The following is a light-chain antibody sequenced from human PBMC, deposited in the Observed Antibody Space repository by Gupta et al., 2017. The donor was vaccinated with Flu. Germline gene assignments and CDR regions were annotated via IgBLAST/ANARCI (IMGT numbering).Light chain of an antibody. CDR1: SSNIGDKY. CDR2: ENN. Sequence: KVTSTCSGSSSNIGDKYVFWYQHLPGTAPKLLIYENNKRPSGIPDRFSGSKSATSATLGITGRQTGEEADYYCGTWDSSLSSYVFGTGTKVTVL. V-gene: IGLV1-51*02. CDR3: GTWDSSLSSYV. J-gene: IGLJ1*01.